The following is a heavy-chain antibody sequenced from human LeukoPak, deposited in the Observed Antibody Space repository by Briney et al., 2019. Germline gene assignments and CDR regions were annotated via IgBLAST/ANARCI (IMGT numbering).Heavy chain of an antibody. V-gene: IGHV3-30-3*01. CDR3: ARGLWTAHYYYYYGMDV. CDR1: GFTLSSYA. CDR2: ISYDGSNK. D-gene: IGHD3/OR15-3a*01. J-gene: IGHJ6*02. Sequence: GGSLRLSCAASGFTLSSYAMHWVRQAPGKGLEWVAVISYDGSNKYYAGSVKGRFTISRDNSKNTLYLQMNSLRAEDTAVYYCARGLWTAHYYYYYGMDVWGQGTTVTVSS.